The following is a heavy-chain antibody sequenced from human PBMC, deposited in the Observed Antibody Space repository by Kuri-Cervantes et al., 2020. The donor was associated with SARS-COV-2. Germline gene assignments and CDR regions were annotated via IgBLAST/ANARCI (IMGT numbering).Heavy chain of an antibody. CDR1: GGFISSGGYY. V-gene: IGHV4-39*07. CDR3: ARGPTPRSRNYYGMDV. J-gene: IGHJ6*02. CDR2: INHSGST. Sequence: SETLSLTCTVSGGFISSGGYYWSWIRQPPGKGLEWIGEINHSGSTNYNPSLKSRVTISVDTSKNQFSLKLSSVTAADTAVYYCARGPTPRSRNYYGMDVWGQGTTVTVSS.